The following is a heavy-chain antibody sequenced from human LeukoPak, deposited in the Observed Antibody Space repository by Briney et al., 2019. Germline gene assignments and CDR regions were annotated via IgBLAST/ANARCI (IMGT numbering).Heavy chain of an antibody. D-gene: IGHD3-22*01. CDR1: GGSISSTNYY. CDR2: IYYSGST. J-gene: IGHJ4*02. CDR3: ARSPWDYYDSSGYYY. V-gene: IGHV4-39*07. Sequence: SETLSLTCTVSGGSISSTNYYWGWIRQPPGKGLEWIGSIYYSGSTYYNPSLKSRVTISVDTSKNQFSLKLSSVTAADTAVYYCARSPWDYYDSSGYYYWGQGTLVTVSS.